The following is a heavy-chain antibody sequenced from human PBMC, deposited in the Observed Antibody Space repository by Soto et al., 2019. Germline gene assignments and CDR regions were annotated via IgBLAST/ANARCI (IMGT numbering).Heavy chain of an antibody. D-gene: IGHD3-3*01. Sequence: EVQLVESGGGLVQPGGSLRLSCAASGFTFSSYWMSWVRQAPGKGLEWVANIKQDGSEKYYVDSVKGRFTISRDNAKNSLYLQMNSLRAEDTAVYYCARDFGDFWSGYYLVGHYYYGMDVWGQGTTVTVSS. V-gene: IGHV3-7*03. CDR3: ARDFGDFWSGYYLVGHYYYGMDV. CDR2: IKQDGSEK. J-gene: IGHJ6*02. CDR1: GFTFSSYW.